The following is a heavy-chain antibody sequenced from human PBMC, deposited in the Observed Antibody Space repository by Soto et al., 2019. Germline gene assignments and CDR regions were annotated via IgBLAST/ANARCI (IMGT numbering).Heavy chain of an antibody. V-gene: IGHV4-39*01. Sequence: SETLSLTCTVSGGSISSSSYYWGWFRQPPGKGLEWIGSIYYSGSTYYNPSLKSRVTISVDTSKNQFSLKLSSVTAADTAVYYCARHGTNYYYYGMDVWGQGTTVT. D-gene: IGHD1-26*01. CDR1: GGSISSSSYY. CDR3: ARHGTNYYYYGMDV. CDR2: IYYSGST. J-gene: IGHJ6*02.